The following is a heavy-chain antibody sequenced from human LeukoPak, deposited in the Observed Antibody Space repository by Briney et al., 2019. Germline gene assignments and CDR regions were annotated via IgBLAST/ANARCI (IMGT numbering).Heavy chain of an antibody. Sequence: PGGSLRLSCAASGFTFSSYAMSWVRQAPGKGLEWVSAISGSGGSTYYADSVKGRFTISRDNSKNTLYLQMNSLRAEDTAVYYCAEEGLVVTATPLWFDPWGQGTLVTVSS. CDR2: ISGSGGST. V-gene: IGHV3-23*01. D-gene: IGHD2-21*02. J-gene: IGHJ5*02. CDR1: GFTFSSYA. CDR3: AEEGLVVTATPLWFDP.